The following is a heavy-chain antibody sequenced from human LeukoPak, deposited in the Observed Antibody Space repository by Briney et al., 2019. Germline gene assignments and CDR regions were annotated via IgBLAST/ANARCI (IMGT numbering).Heavy chain of an antibody. CDR1: GFTFSSYT. CDR2: ITTSDGNT. V-gene: IGHV3-23*01. Sequence: GGSLRLSCAASGFTFSSYTMSWVRQAPGKGLEWVSTITTSDGNTYYADSVKGRFTVSRDNSKNTLILQMNSLRAEDTAVYYCAKDGGLWVSAHWGDSWGRGTLVTVSS. J-gene: IGHJ4*02. CDR3: AKDGGLWVSAHWGDS. D-gene: IGHD7-27*01.